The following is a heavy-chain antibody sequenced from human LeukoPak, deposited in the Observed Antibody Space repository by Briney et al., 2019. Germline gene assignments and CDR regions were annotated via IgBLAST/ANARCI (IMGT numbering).Heavy chain of an antibody. V-gene: IGHV3-23*01. J-gene: IGHJ4*02. CDR1: GFTFSSHA. CDR3: AKELRPNDY. Sequence: GGSLRLSCAASGFTFSSHAMSWVRQAPGRGLEWVSSIDISGSNAYYADSVKGRFTLSRDNSRNTLYLQMDSLRAEDSAIYYCAKELRPNDYWGQGTLVTVSS. CDR2: IDISGSNA. D-gene: IGHD4-17*01.